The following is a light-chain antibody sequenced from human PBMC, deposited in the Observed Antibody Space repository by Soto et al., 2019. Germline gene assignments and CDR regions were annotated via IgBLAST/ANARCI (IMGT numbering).Light chain of an antibody. V-gene: IGLV2-11*01. Sequence: QSALTQPRSVSGSPGQSVAISCTGTSSDVGGYIFVSWYQQHPGKAPKLMIYDSYKRPSGVPDRFSGSKSGNTASLTISGLQAEDEADYYCCSYAGNPYVFGTGTKVTVL. CDR2: DSY. CDR1: SSDVGGYIF. J-gene: IGLJ1*01. CDR3: CSYAGNPYV.